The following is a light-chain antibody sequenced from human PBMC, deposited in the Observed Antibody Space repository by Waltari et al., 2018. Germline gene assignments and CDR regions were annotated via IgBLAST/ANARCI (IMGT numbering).Light chain of an antibody. CDR1: ALSTKY. V-gene: IGLV3-16*01. CDR3: LSPDSGGTYWV. J-gene: IGLJ3*02. CDR2: KYI. Sequence: SHELTQPPSVSVSLVQMARISCSGEALSTKYVYWYQQKPGQSPVFIIYKYIERPSGTPERFSGSSSGTLVTLTISGVQAEDEADYYCLSPDSGGTYWVFGGGTKLTVL.